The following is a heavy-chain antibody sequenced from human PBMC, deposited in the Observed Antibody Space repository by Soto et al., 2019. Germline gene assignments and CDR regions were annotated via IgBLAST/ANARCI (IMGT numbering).Heavy chain of an antibody. D-gene: IGHD3-16*02. Sequence: SETLSLTCTVSGGSISSYYWSWIRQPPGKGLEWIGYIYDSGSTNYNPSLKSRVTISVDTSKNQFSLKLSSVTAADTAVYYCARAQRDYDYVWGSYRPNWFVPWGQGTLVTVSS. V-gene: IGHV4-59*01. CDR2: IYDSGST. CDR1: GGSISSYY. CDR3: ARAQRDYDYVWGSYRPNWFVP. J-gene: IGHJ5*02.